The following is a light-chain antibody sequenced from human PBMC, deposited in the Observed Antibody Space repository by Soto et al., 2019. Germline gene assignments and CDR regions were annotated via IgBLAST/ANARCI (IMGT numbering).Light chain of an antibody. J-gene: IGKJ2*01. CDR3: QQYGSSPRT. CDR1: QSVSSSY. Sequence: PGERATLSCRASQSVSSSYLAWYQQKPGQAPRLLIYGASSRATGIPDRFSGSGSGTDFTLTISRLEPEDFAVYYCQQYGSSPRTFGQGTKLEIK. V-gene: IGKV3-20*01. CDR2: GAS.